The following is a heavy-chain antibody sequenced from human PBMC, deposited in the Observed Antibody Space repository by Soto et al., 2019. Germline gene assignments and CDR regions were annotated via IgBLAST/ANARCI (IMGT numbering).Heavy chain of an antibody. V-gene: IGHV3-66*01. CDR1: GFTVSSNY. CDR3: ARDERGNGDRYDI. Sequence: EVQLVESGGGLVQPGGSLRLSCAASGFTVSSNYMSWVRQAPGKGLEWVSVIYSGGSTYYADSVKGRFTISRDNSKNTLYLEMNSLRAEDTAVYYCARDERGNGDRYDIWGQGTMVTVSS. CDR2: IYSGGST. D-gene: IGHD2-21*02. J-gene: IGHJ3*02.